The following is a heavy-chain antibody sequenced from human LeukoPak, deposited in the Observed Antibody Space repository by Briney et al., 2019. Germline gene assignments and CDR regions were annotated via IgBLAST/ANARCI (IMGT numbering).Heavy chain of an antibody. D-gene: IGHD1-26*01. J-gene: IGHJ4*02. CDR1: GASISGSGYY. CDR3: AKSGGYGLIDY. V-gene: IGHV4-39*01. Sequence: PSETLSLTCTVSGASISGSGYYWGWIRQPPGKGLEWIGNIYDSGSTYYNASLQSRVTISIDTSKNQFSLRLSSVTAADTAMYYCAKSGGYGLIDYWGQGTLVTVSS. CDR2: IYDSGST.